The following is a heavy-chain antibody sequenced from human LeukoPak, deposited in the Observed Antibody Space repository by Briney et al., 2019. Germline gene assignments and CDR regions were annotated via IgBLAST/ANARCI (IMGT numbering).Heavy chain of an antibody. Sequence: SETLSLTCTVSGGSIGSGGYYWSWIRQHPGKGLEWIGYIYYSGSTNYNPSLKSRVTISVDTSKNQFSLKLSSVTAADTAVYYCARAGYYYDSSGLKAPFDYWGQGTLVTVSS. CDR3: ARAGYYYDSSGLKAPFDY. CDR2: IYYSGST. CDR1: GGSIGSGGYY. D-gene: IGHD3-22*01. V-gene: IGHV4-61*08. J-gene: IGHJ4*02.